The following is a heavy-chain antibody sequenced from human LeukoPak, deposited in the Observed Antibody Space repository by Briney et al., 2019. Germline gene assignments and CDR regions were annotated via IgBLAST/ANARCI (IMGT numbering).Heavy chain of an antibody. CDR1: GGSINNYF. CDR2: IYTSGST. CDR3: ARESKTYDGSGYYHDS. Sequence: PSETLSLTCSISGGSINNYFWTWIRQPAGKGLEWIGRIYTSGSTDYNPSLKSRVTMSVDTSKNQFSLNLYSVTAADTAVYYCARESKTYDGSGYYHDSWGQGTLVTVSS. V-gene: IGHV4-4*07. J-gene: IGHJ4*02. D-gene: IGHD3-22*01.